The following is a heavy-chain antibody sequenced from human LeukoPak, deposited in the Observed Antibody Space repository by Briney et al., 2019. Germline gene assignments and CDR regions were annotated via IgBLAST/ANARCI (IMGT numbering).Heavy chain of an antibody. V-gene: IGHV3-23*01. J-gene: IGHJ6*02. D-gene: IGHD2-2*01. CDR1: GFNFANHA. CDR3: AKSPAYCSSTSCYPGLYYYGMDV. CDR2: ISGSGGST. Sequence: GGSLRLSCAASGFNFANHAMSWVRQAPGKGLEWVSAISGSGGSTYYADSVKGRFTIFRDNSKNTLYLQMNSLRAEDTAVCYCAKSPAYCSSTSCYPGLYYYGMDVWGQGTTVTVSS.